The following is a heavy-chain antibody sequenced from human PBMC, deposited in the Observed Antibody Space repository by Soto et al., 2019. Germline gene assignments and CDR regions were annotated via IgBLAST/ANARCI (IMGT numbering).Heavy chain of an antibody. V-gene: IGHV6-1*01. D-gene: IGHD2-2*01. CDR1: GDSVSTDVAA. Sequence: SQTLSLTCDISGDSVSTDVAAWNWIRQSPSRGLEWLGRTYYRSKWYYDYAPSVRSRITINPDTSKNQFSLQLNSVTPEDTPMYYCASAQVGSDFFDTWGQGTLVTVSS. J-gene: IGHJ5*01. CDR2: TYYRSKWYY. CDR3: ASAQVGSDFFDT.